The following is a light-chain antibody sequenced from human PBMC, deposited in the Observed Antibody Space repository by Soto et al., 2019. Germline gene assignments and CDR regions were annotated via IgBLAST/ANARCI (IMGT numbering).Light chain of an antibody. CDR3: QQTYSIPRS. Sequence: DIQMTQFPSSLSASLADRVTITCRASQNIGTDLHWFQHLPGKAPRLLVYAASRLHSGVPSRFSGSGSGTEFTLTISNLQREDFATYFCQQTYSIPRSFGGGTKVDI. CDR1: QNIGTD. CDR2: AAS. J-gene: IGKJ4*01. V-gene: IGKV1-39*01.